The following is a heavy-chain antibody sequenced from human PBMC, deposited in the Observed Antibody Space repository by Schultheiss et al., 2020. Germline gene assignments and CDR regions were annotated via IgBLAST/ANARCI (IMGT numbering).Heavy chain of an antibody. V-gene: IGHV3-64*04. J-gene: IGHJ6*02. CDR2: ISGNGGRI. CDR1: GFTFNSYA. CDR3: ARSQYQLFPTYYYYGMDV. D-gene: IGHD2-2*01. Sequence: GGSLRLSCAASGFTFNSYAMHWVRQAPGKGLEYVSGISGNGGRIHYADSVKGRFTISRDNSKNTLYLQMNGLRAEDTAVYYCARSQYQLFPTYYYYGMDVWGQGTTVTVSS.